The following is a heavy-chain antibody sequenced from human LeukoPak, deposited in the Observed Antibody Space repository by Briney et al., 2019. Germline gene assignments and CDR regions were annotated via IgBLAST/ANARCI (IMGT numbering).Heavy chain of an antibody. D-gene: IGHD1-1*01. CDR2: ISGSGRII. V-gene: IGHV3-11*04. J-gene: IGHJ6*03. Sequence: GGSLRLSCAASEFTFSDYYMSWIRQAPGMGLEWVSYISGSGRIIYYADSVKGRFTISRDNAKNSLYLQMNSLRAEDTAVYYCARDQGYSNSYMDVWGKGTTVTVSS. CDR1: EFTFSDYY. CDR3: ARDQGYSNSYMDV.